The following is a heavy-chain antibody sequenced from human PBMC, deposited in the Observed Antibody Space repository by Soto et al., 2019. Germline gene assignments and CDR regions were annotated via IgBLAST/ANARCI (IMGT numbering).Heavy chain of an antibody. CDR1: GFTFSSYA. Sequence: PGGSLRLSCAASGFTFSSYAMHWVRQAPGKGLEWVAVISYDGSNKYYADSVKGRCTISRDNSKNTLYLQMNSLRAEDTAVYYFERHLESGSPQYYYYYYGMDVWGHGTPVTVYS. CDR3: ERHLESGSPQYYYYYYGMDV. D-gene: IGHD1-26*01. V-gene: IGHV3-30-3*01. J-gene: IGHJ6*02. CDR2: ISYDGSNK.